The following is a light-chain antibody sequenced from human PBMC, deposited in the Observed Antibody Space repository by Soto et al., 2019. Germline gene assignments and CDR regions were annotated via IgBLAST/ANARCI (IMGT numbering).Light chain of an antibody. J-gene: IGKJ4*01. CDR2: GAS. V-gene: IGKV1D-12*01. Sequence: DIQMTQSPSSVSAAIGDTVTLTCRASQDINTVLAWYQQKPGKAPKLLIYGASTLESGVPSRFSGRGSGTDFTLTISSLQPEDFATYFCQQADSFPRTFGGGTKVEIK. CDR1: QDINTV. CDR3: QQADSFPRT.